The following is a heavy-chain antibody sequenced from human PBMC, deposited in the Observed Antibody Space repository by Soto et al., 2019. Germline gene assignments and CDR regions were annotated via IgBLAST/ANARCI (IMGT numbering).Heavy chain of an antibody. CDR2: IYHTVNT. J-gene: IGHJ3*02. CDR1: GVSIRSHF. V-gene: IGHV4-59*11. Sequence: PXETLSLTCSVSGVSIRSHFWSWIRQAPGKGPELVGYIYHTVNTNYNPALKSRVTISMDTSENQLSLQLSSVTAADTAVYYCARLQYTVVTALDIWGQGTMLTVSS. CDR3: ARLQYTVVTALDI. D-gene: IGHD2-15*01.